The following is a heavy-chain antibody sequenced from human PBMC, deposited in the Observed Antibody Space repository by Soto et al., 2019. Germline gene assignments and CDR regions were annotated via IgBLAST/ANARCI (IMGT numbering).Heavy chain of an antibody. CDR2: ISGSGGST. CDR1: GFTFSSYA. V-gene: IGHV3-23*01. CDR3: PNPLSPGRYCSSYYGMDV. Sequence: GGSLRLSCAASGFTFSSYAMSWVRQAPGKGLEWVSAISGSGGSTYYADSVKGRFTISRDNSKNTRYLKMNSLRAEDTAVYYCPNPLSPGRYCSSYYGMDVWGQGTTVTVSS. J-gene: IGHJ6*02.